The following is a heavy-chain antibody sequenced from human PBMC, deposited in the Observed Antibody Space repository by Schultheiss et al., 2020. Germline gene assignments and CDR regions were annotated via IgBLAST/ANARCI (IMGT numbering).Heavy chain of an antibody. CDR3: ARDPGYSFDY. CDR2: ISYDGSNK. J-gene: IGHJ4*02. D-gene: IGHD5-24*01. CDR1: GFTFSSYG. Sequence: GESLKISCAASGFTFSSYGMHWVRQAPGKGLEWVAVISYDGSNKYYADSVKGRFTISRDNSKKTLYLQMNSLRAEDTAVYYCARDPGYSFDYWGQGTLVTVSS. V-gene: IGHV3-33*05.